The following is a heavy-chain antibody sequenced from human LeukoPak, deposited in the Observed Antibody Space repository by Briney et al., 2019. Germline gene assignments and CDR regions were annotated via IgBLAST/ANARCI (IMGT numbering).Heavy chain of an antibody. J-gene: IGHJ4*02. CDR1: GGSISSSSYY. CDR2: IYYSGST. V-gene: IGHV4-39*01. Sequence: SETLSLTCTVSGGSISSSSYYWGWLRQPPGKGLEWIGSIYYSGSTYYNPSLKSRVTISVDTSKNQFSLKLSSVTAADTAVYYCASHYDSSGYFHYFDYWGQGTLVTVSS. D-gene: IGHD3-22*01. CDR3: ASHYDSSGYFHYFDY.